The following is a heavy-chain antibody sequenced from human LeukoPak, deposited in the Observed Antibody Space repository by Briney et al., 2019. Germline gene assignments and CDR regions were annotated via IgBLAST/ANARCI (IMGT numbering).Heavy chain of an antibody. CDR1: GFTFSSYG. Sequence: EGSLRLSCAASGFTFSSYGMHWVRQAPGKGLEWVAVISYDGSNKYYADSVKGRFTISRDNSKSTLYLQMGSLRAEDMAVYYCARDGGGSPDYWGQGTLVTVSS. V-gene: IGHV3-30*03. CDR2: ISYDGSNK. J-gene: IGHJ4*02. D-gene: IGHD1-26*01. CDR3: ARDGGGSPDY.